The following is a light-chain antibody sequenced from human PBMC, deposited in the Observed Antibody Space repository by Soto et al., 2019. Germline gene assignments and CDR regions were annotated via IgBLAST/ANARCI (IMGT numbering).Light chain of an antibody. CDR2: AAS. CDR3: QQSYSRMT. CDR1: QSISSY. Sequence: IQMTQSPSSLSGSVVDGFTITFRASQSISSYVSWYQQKPGKAPKLLIYAASRLESGVPSRFSGSRSGTDFTLTISSLQPEDFATYYCQQSYSRMTFGQGTKVDIK. V-gene: IGKV1-39*01. J-gene: IGKJ1*01.